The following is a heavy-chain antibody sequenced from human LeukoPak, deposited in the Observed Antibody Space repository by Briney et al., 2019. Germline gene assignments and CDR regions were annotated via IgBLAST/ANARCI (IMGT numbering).Heavy chain of an antibody. J-gene: IGHJ6*03. CDR1: GFTFSSYA. D-gene: IGHD3-3*01. V-gene: IGHV1-69*05. Sequence: SCAASGFTFSSYAISWVRQAPGQGLEWMGGIIPIFGTANYAQKFQGRVTITTDESTSTAYMELSSLRSEDTAVYYCWTYYDFWSGQISTNMDVWGKGTTVTVSS. CDR2: IIPIFGTA. CDR3: WTYYDFWSGQISTNMDV.